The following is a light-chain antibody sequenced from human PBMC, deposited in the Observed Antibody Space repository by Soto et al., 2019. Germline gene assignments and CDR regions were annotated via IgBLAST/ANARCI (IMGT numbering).Light chain of an antibody. Sequence: EIVLTQSPGTLSLSPGERVTLSCRSSQSVADNLAWFQQKPGQGPRLLIYGASTRATGIPARFSGSGSGTDFTLTINRLEPEDFAVYYCQQYVTSRRTFGPRTKVDIK. CDR1: QSVADN. CDR2: GAS. CDR3: QQYVTSRRT. J-gene: IGKJ1*01. V-gene: IGKV3-20*01.